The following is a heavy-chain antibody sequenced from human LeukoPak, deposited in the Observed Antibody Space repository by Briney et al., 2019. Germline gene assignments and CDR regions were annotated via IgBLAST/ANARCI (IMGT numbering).Heavy chain of an antibody. CDR1: GYTFTSYY. D-gene: IGHD3-10*01. V-gene: IGHV1-46*01. J-gene: IGHJ5*02. Sequence: ASVKVSCKASGYTFTSYYMHWVRQAPGQGLEWMGIINPSGGSTSYAQKFQGRVTMTRDTSTSTVYMELSSLRSEDTAVYYCARDLPITMVRGAPLDPWGQGTLVTVSS. CDR3: ARDLPITMVRGAPLDP. CDR2: INPSGGST.